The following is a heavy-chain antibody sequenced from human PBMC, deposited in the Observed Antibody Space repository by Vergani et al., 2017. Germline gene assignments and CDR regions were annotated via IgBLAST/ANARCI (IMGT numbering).Heavy chain of an antibody. D-gene: IGHD2-21*01. J-gene: IGHJ6*03. CDR2: IKSNADGGSA. V-gene: IGHV3-15*01. Sequence: LQLQESGPGLVKPSETLSLTCTVSGGSISSSSYYWGWIRQPPGKGLEWVARIKSNADGGSADYAASVKGRFIISRDDSKNFLYLQMNSLKIEDTALYFCTAEKEVAFYYSYYHMDVWGKGTTVTVSS. CDR3: TAEKEVAFYYSYYHMDV. CDR1: GGSISSSSYY.